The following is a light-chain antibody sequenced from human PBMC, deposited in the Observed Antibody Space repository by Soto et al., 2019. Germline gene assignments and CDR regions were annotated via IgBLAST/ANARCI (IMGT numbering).Light chain of an antibody. Sequence: DIQLTQSPSSVSASVGDTVTITCRASQAFDTWLAWYQQKPGGAPKLLIFAASTLQDGVPSRFSGSESGTDFTLTITSLQPEDFATYYCQQANSFPLTFGQGTKLEIK. CDR2: AAS. CDR3: QQANSFPLT. CDR1: QAFDTW. V-gene: IGKV1-12*02. J-gene: IGKJ2*01.